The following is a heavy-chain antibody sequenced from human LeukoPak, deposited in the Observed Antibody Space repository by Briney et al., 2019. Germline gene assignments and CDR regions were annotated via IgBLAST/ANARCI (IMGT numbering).Heavy chain of an antibody. CDR2: INPNSGGT. J-gene: IGHJ4*02. V-gene: IGHV1-2*02. CDR3: AREPRRIATAGTVDY. D-gene: IGHD6-13*01. CDR1: GYTFTGYY. Sequence: ASVKVSCKASGYTFTGYYMHWVRQAPGQGLEWMGWINPNSGGTNYAQKFQGRVTMTRDTSIGTAYMELSRLRSDDTAVYYCAREPRRIATAGTVDYWGQGTLVTVSS.